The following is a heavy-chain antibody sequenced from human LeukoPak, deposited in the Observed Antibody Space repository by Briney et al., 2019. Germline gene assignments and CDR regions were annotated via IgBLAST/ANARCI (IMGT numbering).Heavy chain of an antibody. Sequence: GGSLRLSCAASGFTFSSYAMSWVRQAPGKGLEWVSAISGSGGSTYYADSVKGRFTISRDNSKNTLYLQMNSLRAEDTAVYYCAKDCKGYGSLYYFDYWGQGTLVTVSS. CDR1: GFTFSSYA. D-gene: IGHD3-10*01. CDR3: AKDCKGYGSLYYFDY. CDR2: ISGSGGST. V-gene: IGHV3-23*01. J-gene: IGHJ4*02.